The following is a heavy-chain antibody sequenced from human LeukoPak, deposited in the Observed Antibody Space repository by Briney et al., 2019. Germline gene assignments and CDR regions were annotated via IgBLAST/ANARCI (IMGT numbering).Heavy chain of an antibody. CDR1: VFTFSSHC. CDR3: AKDGEVPCDP. Sequence: VGSLSISCGETVFTFSSHCMHWVRRAPGKGLKWVAVIRYDGSNKYYADSVKGRFTISRDNSKNTLYLQMNSLRAEDTAVYYCAKDGEVPCDPWGQGTLVTVSS. V-gene: IGHV3-33*06. CDR2: IRYDGSNK. J-gene: IGHJ5*02. D-gene: IGHD3-10*01.